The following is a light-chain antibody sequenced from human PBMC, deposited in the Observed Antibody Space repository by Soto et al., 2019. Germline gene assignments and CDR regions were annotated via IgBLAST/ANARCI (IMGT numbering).Light chain of an antibody. Sequence: EMVLTQSPATLSLSPGESATLSCRASQNVGHNFAWYQQKSGQPPRLLIHTASSRATVIPARFSGYGSRTDFTLPISSLGTEDNAVYYCQQRSRWPLATFGGGTQVQLK. J-gene: IGKJ4*01. CDR1: QNVGHN. CDR3: QQRSRWPLAT. CDR2: TAS. V-gene: IGKV3-11*01.